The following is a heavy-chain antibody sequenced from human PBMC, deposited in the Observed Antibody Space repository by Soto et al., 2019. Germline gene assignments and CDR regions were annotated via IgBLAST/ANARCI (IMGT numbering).Heavy chain of an antibody. V-gene: IGHV4-59*01. D-gene: IGHD5-18*01. CDR3: ARRYGSCFDY. CDR2: VYHSGTT. CDR1: GGSISSYY. J-gene: IGHJ4*02. Sequence: SETLSLTCTVSGGSISSYYWSWIRQPPEKGPEWIGYVYHSGTTNYNPSLESRVTISLDTSKNQFSLKLNSVTAADTAVYYCARRYGSCFDYWGQGTLVTVSS.